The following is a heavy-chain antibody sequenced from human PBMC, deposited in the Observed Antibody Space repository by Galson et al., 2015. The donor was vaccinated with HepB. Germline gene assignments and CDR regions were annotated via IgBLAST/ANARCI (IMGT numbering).Heavy chain of an antibody. Sequence: SLRLSCAASGFTFSSYGMHWVRQAPGKGLEWVAVIWYDGSNKYYADSVKGRFTISRDNSKNTLYLQMNSLRAEDTAVYYCAKDFPYRYCSGGSCQHNDEYYYYYGMDVWGQGTTVTVSS. D-gene: IGHD2-15*01. V-gene: IGHV3-33*06. CDR1: GFTFSSYG. CDR3: AKDFPYRYCSGGSCQHNDEYYYYYGMDV. CDR2: IWYDGSNK. J-gene: IGHJ6*02.